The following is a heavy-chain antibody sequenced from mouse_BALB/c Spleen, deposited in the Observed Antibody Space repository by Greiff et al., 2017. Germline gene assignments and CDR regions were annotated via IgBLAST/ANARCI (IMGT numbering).Heavy chain of an antibody. CDR3: ARSVLNDY. V-gene: IGHV1-9*01. CDR1: GYTFSSYW. CDR2: ILPGSGST. J-gene: IGHJ2*01. Sequence: VQLQQSGAELMKPGASVKISCKATGYTFSSYWIEWVKQRPGHGLEWVGEILPGSGSTNYNEKFKGKATFTADTSSNTAYMQLSSLTSEDSAVDYCARSVLNDYWGQGTTLTVSS.